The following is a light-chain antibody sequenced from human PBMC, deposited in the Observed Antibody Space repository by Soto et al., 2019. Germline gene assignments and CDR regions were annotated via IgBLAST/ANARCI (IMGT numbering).Light chain of an antibody. CDR1: QYMSDW. V-gene: IGKV1-5*03. CDR3: QQYSSYPWT. Sequence: DIQMTQSPSTLSASIGDRVTITCRASQYMSDWLAWYQQKPGKVPKLLISKASCLESGLPLRFSGSGSGREFTLTISSLQPDDFATYYCQQYSSYPWTFGQGTKVEVK. J-gene: IGKJ1*01. CDR2: KAS.